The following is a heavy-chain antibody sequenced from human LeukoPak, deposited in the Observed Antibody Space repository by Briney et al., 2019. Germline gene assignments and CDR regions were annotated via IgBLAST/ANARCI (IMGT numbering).Heavy chain of an antibody. Sequence: GESLQISSKGSGYTFITYWIGWVRQMPGKGLEWIGIIYPGDSDTRYSPSFQGQVTISADKSISTAYLQWSSLKTSDTAMYYCARPDDYGGKPAAFDIWGQGTMVTVSS. V-gene: IGHV5-51*01. CDR2: IYPGDSDT. D-gene: IGHD4-23*01. CDR1: GYTFITYW. CDR3: ARPDDYGGKPAAFDI. J-gene: IGHJ3*02.